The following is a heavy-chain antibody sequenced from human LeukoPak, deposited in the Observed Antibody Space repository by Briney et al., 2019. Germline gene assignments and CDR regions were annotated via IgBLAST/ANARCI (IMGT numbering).Heavy chain of an antibody. CDR2: ISYDGSNK. Sequence: GGSLRLSCAASGFTFSSYAMHWVRQAPGKGLEWVAVISYDGSNKYYADSVKGRFTISRDNSKNTLYLQMNSLRAEDTAVYYCARGRGQLAGGYWGQGTLVTVSS. D-gene: IGHD6-6*01. J-gene: IGHJ4*02. V-gene: IGHV3-30*04. CDR3: ARGRGQLAGGY. CDR1: GFTFSSYA.